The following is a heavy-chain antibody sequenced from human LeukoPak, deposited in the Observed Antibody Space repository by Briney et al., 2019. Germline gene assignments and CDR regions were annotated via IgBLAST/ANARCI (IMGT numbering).Heavy chain of an antibody. J-gene: IGHJ4*02. CDR2: IYYSGAT. CDR1: GGSINSNSHH. CDR3: ARRGDILTDYAFDN. Sequence: NTSETLSLTCSVSGGSINSNSHHWDWIRQAPGKGLEWIGNIYYSGATSYNPSLKSRVTISVDTSKNQFSLRLSSVTAADTAVYYCARRGDILTDYAFDNWGQGTLVTVSS. D-gene: IGHD3-9*01. V-gene: IGHV4-39*01.